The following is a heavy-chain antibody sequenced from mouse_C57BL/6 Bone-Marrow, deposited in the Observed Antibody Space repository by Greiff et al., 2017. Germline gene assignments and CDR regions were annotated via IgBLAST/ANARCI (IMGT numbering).Heavy chain of an antibody. V-gene: IGHV5-16*01. Sequence: EVMLVESEGGLVQPGSSMKLSCTASGFTFSDYYMAWVRQVPEKGLEWVANINYDGSSTYYLDSLKSRFIISRDNAKNILYLQMSSLKSEDTATYYCAREGAFCFGYWGQGTTLTVSS. CDR3: AREGAFCFGY. J-gene: IGHJ2*01. CDR2: INYDGSST. CDR1: GFTFSDYY.